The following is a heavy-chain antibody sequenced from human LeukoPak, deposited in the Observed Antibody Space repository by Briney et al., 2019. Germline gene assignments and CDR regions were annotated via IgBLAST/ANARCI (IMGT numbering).Heavy chain of an antibody. CDR3: ARSNQADDY. Sequence: GGSLRLSCAASGFTFSSYWMHWVRQVPGKGLVWVSRINTGGRSTTYADSVKGRFTISRDNAKNTLYLQMNSLRVEDTAVYYCARSNQADDYWGQGTLVTVSS. CDR1: GFTFSSYW. V-gene: IGHV3-74*01. J-gene: IGHJ4*02. CDR2: INTGGRST. D-gene: IGHD4-11*01.